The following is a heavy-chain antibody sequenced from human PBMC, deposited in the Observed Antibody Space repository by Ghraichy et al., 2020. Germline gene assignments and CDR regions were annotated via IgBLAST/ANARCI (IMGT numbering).Heavy chain of an antibody. J-gene: IGHJ5*02. Sequence: SETLSLTCAVYGGSFSGYYWSWIRQPPGKGLEGIGEINHSGSTNYNPSLKSRVTISVDTSKNQFSLKLSSVTAADTAVYYCARGRRYSSSGRHRMGFDPWGQGTLVTVSS. CDR2: INHSGST. D-gene: IGHD6-6*01. V-gene: IGHV4-34*01. CDR3: ARGRRYSSSGRHRMGFDP. CDR1: GGSFSGYY.